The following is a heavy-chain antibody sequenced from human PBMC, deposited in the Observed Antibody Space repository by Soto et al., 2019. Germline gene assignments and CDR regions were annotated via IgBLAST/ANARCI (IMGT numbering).Heavy chain of an antibody. CDR1: GFTFSSYS. CDR3: ARVIYGDYANGGFDY. CDR2: ISSSSSYI. Sequence: EVQLVESGGGLVKPGGSLRLSCAASGFTFSSYSMNWVRQAPGEGLEWVSSISSSSSYIYYADSVKGRFTISRDNAKNSLYLQMNSLRAEDTAVYYCARVIYGDYANGGFDYWGQGTLVTVSS. V-gene: IGHV3-21*01. J-gene: IGHJ4*02. D-gene: IGHD4-17*01.